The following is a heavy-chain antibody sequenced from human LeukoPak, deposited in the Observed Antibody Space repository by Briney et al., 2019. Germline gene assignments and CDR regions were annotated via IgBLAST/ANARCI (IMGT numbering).Heavy chain of an antibody. CDR2: IWYDGSNK. V-gene: IGHV3-33*01. Sequence: GGSLRLSCAASGFTFSSYGMHWVRQAPGKGLEWVAVIWYDGSNKYYADSVKGRFTISRDNSKNTLYLQMNSLRAEDTAVYYCARMLGYYDSSGPGLYYYGMDVWGQGTTVTVSS. CDR3: ARMLGYYDSSGPGLYYYGMDV. CDR1: GFTFSSYG. D-gene: IGHD3-22*01. J-gene: IGHJ6*02.